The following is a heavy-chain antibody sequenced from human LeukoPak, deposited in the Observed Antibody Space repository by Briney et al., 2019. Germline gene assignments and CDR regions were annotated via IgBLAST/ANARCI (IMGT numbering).Heavy chain of an antibody. J-gene: IGHJ4*02. D-gene: IGHD3-22*01. CDR2: ISNNGGYT. CDR3: AKDRGGIYYDSSGYYYFDY. V-gene: IGHV3-23*01. Sequence: GGSLRLSCAASGFTFSSSAMSWVRQAPGKGLEWVSAISNNGGYTYYADSVQGRFTISRDNSKNTLYLQMNSLRAEDTAVYYCAKDRGGIYYDSSGYYYFDYWGQGTLVTVSS. CDR1: GFTFSSSA.